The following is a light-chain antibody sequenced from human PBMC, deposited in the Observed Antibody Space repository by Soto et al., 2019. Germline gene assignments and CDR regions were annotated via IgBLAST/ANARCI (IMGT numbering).Light chain of an antibody. CDR1: SGHSSYA. Sequence: QLVLTQSPSASASLGASVKLTCTLSSGHSSYAIAWHQKQPGKGPRYLMDLNNDGSHTKGDGIPDRFSCSSSGADRYLIISSLESEDEADYYCQTWGTGFQVFGGGTKLTVL. J-gene: IGLJ2*01. V-gene: IGLV4-69*01. CDR2: LNNDGSH. CDR3: QTWGTGFQV.